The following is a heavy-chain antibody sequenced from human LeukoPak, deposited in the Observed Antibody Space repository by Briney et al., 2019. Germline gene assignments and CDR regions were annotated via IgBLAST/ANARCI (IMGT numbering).Heavy chain of an antibody. V-gene: IGHV3-23*01. CDR3: ARGRDGYNYWSYFDY. J-gene: IGHJ4*02. D-gene: IGHD5-24*01. Sequence: GSLRLSCAASGFTFSSYAMSWVRQAPGKGLEWVSAISGSGGSTFYADSVKGRFTISRDNSKNTLYLQMNSLRAEDTAVYYCARGRDGYNYWSYFDYWGQGTLVTVSS. CDR1: GFTFSSYA. CDR2: ISGSGGST.